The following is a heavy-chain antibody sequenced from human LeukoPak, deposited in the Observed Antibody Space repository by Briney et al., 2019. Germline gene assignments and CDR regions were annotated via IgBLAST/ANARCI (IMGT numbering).Heavy chain of an antibody. J-gene: IGHJ5*02. V-gene: IGHV4-34*01. Sequence: SETLSLTCAVYGGSFSGYYWSWIRQPPGKGLEWIGEINHSGSTNYNPSLKSRVTISVDTSKNQFSLKLSSVTAADTAVYYCARSRILIAAAGEPALVTAFWFDPWGQGTLVTVSS. CDR1: GGSFSGYY. CDR2: INHSGST. D-gene: IGHD6-13*01. CDR3: ARSRILIAAAGEPALVTAFWFDP.